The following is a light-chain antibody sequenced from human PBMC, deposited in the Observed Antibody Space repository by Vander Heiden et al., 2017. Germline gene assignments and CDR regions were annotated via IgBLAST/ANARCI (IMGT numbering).Light chain of an antibody. CDR2: EVT. V-gene: IGLV2-14*01. Sequence: QSALTQPASVSGSPGQSIPISCTGTSSDVGDYDSVSWYQHHPGKAPKLIIYEVTNRPSGVSHRFSGSKSGTTASLTTSGLLAEDEANYYCSSYTSSNTPFVFGSGTMITVL. CDR1: SSDVGDYDS. J-gene: IGLJ1*01. CDR3: SSYTSSNTPFV.